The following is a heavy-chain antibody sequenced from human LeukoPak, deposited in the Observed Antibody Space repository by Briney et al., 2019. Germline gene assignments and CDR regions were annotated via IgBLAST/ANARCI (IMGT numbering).Heavy chain of an antibody. V-gene: IGHV3-21*01. Sequence: PGRSLRLSCAASGFTFSRYGMHWVRQAPGRGLEWVSSISSSSKYIYYADSVKGRFTISRDDAKNSLSLQMNSLRAEDTAVYYCARDLDIVVVPASWFYPWGQGTLVTVSS. CDR3: ARDLDIVVVPASWFYP. D-gene: IGHD2-2*03. J-gene: IGHJ5*02. CDR1: GFTFSRYG. CDR2: ISSSSKYI.